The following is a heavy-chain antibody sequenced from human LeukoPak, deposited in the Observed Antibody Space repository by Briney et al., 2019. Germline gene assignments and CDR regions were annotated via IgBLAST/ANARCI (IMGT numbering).Heavy chain of an antibody. CDR1: GFIFSSYS. CDR2: ISSYSNYV. V-gene: IGHV3-21*06. CDR3: ARSRTTVTKDALDY. J-gene: IGHJ4*02. Sequence: PGGSLRLSCSASGFIFSSYSMNWGRQAPGKGLEWVSSISSYSNYVYYADSLKGRFTISRDNAKNSLYLQMNSLRAEDTAVYYCARSRTTVTKDALDYWGQGTLVTVSS. D-gene: IGHD4-17*01.